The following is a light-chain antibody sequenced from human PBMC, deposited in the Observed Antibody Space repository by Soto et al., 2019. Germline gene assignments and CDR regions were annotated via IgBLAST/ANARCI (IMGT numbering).Light chain of an antibody. Sequence: DIQMTQSPSSLSASVGDRVTITFRASQGISGYLSWYQQKPGKAPKLLIYAASTLQSGVPSRFSGSGSGTDFTLTISSLQPEDFATYYCQQAHGTFGQGTRLEIK. CDR1: QGISGY. CDR3: QQAHGT. CDR2: AAS. V-gene: IGKV1-39*01. J-gene: IGKJ5*01.